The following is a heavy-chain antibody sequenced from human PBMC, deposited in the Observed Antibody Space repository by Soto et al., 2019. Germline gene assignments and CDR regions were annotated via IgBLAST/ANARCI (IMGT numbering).Heavy chain of an antibody. CDR3: AKGAWAASPPPNIYYFDV. J-gene: IGHJ4*02. V-gene: IGHV3-23*01. CDR2: ISASGDST. CDR1: GFSFTTYV. D-gene: IGHD2-15*01. Sequence: EVQLLESGGGLVQPGESLRLSCAASGFSFTTYVMGWVRQAPGMGLEWVSGISASGDSTFYEESVEGRFTISRDNSKNTLYLQMNSLRVDDTAIYHCAKGAWAASPPPNIYYFDVWGQGTLVTVSS.